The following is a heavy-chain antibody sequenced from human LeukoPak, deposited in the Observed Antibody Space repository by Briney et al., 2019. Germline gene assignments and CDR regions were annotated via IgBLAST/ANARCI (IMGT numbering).Heavy chain of an antibody. CDR2: IFHSGTT. CDR1: RYSISSAHS. D-gene: IGHD3-22*01. V-gene: IGHV4-38-2*02. CDR3: ARDGPTVYYYDSSAYYPYFDS. J-gene: IGHJ4*02. Sequence: SETLSLICTVSRYSISSAHSWGWIREPPGRGLEWIGSIFHSGTTYYNPSLKSRVSLSLDTSNNQFSLRLSSVTAADTALYYCARDGPTVYYYDSSAYYPYFDSWGQGTLVTVYS.